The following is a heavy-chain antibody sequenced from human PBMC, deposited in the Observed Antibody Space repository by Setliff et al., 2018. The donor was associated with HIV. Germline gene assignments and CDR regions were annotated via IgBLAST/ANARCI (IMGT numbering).Heavy chain of an antibody. J-gene: IGHJ3*02. CDR2: VYYSGST. CDR1: GGSISSYY. V-gene: IGHV4-59*01. CDR3: AREDYYDSSGYAFEI. D-gene: IGHD3-22*01. Sequence: SETLSLTCTVSGGSISSYYWSWIRQPPGKGLEWIGYVYYSGSTNYNPSLKSRLTISVDTSKNQFSLKLSSVTAADTAVYYCAREDYYDSSGYAFEIWGPGTMVTVSS.